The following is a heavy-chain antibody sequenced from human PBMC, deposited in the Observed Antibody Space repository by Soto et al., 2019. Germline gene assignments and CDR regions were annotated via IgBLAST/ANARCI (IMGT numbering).Heavy chain of an antibody. J-gene: IGHJ6*02. CDR1: GYSFTSYW. V-gene: IGHV5-51*01. D-gene: IGHD3-22*01. CDR2: IYPGDSDT. Sequence: GESLKISCKGSGYSFTSYWIGWVRQMPVKGLEWMGIIYPGDSDTRYSPSFQGQVTISADKSISTAYLQWSSLKASDTAMYYCARQSYYDSSGSPRDGMDVWGQGTTVTVSS. CDR3: ARQSYYDSSGSPRDGMDV.